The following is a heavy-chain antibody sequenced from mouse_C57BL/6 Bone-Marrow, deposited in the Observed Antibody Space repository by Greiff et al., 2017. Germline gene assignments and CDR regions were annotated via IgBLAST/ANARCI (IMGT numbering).Heavy chain of an antibody. D-gene: IGHD1-1*01. Sequence: EVKVEESGGGLVKPGGSLKLSCEASGFTFSSYTMYWVRQTPEKRLQWVAAISGGGGNNNYPESVKGLVTLSIDMYTNILYLQLSRLMSEYTAFYYCSSQVTTVLATKYFDVWGTGTTVTVSS. CDR1: GFTFSSYT. J-gene: IGHJ1*03. CDR2: ISGGGGNN. V-gene: IGHV5-9*01. CDR3: SSQVTTVLATKYFDV.